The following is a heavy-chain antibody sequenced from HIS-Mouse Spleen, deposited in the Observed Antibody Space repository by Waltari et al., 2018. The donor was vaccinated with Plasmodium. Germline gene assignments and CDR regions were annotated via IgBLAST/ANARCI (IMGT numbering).Heavy chain of an antibody. CDR2: INHSGST. J-gene: IGHJ4*02. CDR1: GGSFSGYY. CDR3: ARGSAAAGPFDY. D-gene: IGHD6-13*01. Sequence: QVQLQQWGAGLLKPSETLSLPCAVYGGSFSGYYWSWIRQPPGKGLEWIGEINHSGSTNYNPSLKSRVTISVDTSKNQFSLKLSSVTAADTAVYYCARGSAAAGPFDYWGQGTLVTVSS. V-gene: IGHV4-34*01.